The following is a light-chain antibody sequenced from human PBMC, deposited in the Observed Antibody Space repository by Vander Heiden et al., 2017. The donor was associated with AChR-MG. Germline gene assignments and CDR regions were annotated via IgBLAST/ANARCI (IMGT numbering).Light chain of an antibody. J-gene: IGLJ1*01. Sequence: QSALTQPRSVSGFPGPSVTISCTGTSSDVGGYIYVSWYQQYPGKAPKLMIYEVSNRPSGVSDRFSGSKSGNTASLSISGLQAEDEADYYCCSYAGSSTLAIFGTGTKVTVL. V-gene: IGLV2-11*01. CDR2: EVS. CDR1: SSDVGGYIY. CDR3: CSYAGSSTLAI.